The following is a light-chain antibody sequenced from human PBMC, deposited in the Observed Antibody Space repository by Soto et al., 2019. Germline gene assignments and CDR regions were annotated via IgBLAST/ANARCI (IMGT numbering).Light chain of an antibody. J-gene: IGLJ2*01. CDR2: SDY. CDR3: ASWDDSLNGPV. CDR1: SSDVGGYGS. Sequence: QSALTQPHSVSGSPGQSVSVSCIGTSSDVGGYGSVSWYQQHPGKAPKLLIYSDYQRPSGVPDRFSGSKSGTSASLAISGLQSEDEAAYYCASWDDSLNGPVFGGGTKLTVL. V-gene: IGLV2-11*01.